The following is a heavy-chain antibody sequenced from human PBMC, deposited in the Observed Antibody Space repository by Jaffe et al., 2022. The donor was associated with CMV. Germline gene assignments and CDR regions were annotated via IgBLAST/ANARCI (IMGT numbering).Heavy chain of an antibody. D-gene: IGHD6-6*01. Sequence: QVQLVESGGGVVQPGRSLRLSCAASGFTFSSYGMHWVRQAPGKGLEWVAVIWYDGSNKYYADSVKGRFTISRDNSKNTLYLQMNSLRAEDTAVYYCAREGSSGPLAFDYWGQGTLVTVSS. CDR1: GFTFSSYG. CDR2: IWYDGSNK. J-gene: IGHJ4*02. V-gene: IGHV3-33*01. CDR3: AREGSSGPLAFDY.